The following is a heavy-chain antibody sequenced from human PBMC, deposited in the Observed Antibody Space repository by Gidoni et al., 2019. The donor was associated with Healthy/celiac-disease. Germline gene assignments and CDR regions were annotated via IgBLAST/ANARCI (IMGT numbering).Heavy chain of an antibody. Sequence: QVQLVESGGGVVQPGSSLRLSCAASGFTFSSYGMHWVRQAPGKGLEWVAVISYDGSNKYYADSVKGRFTISRDNSKNTLYLQMNSLRAEDTAVYYCAKDLENYYYYGMDVWGQGTTVTVSS. D-gene: IGHD1-1*01. V-gene: IGHV3-30*18. J-gene: IGHJ6*02. CDR1: GFTFSSYG. CDR2: ISYDGSNK. CDR3: AKDLENYYYYGMDV.